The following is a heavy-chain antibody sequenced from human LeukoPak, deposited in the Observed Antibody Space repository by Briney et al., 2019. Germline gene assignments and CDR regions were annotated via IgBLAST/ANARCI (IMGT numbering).Heavy chain of an antibody. V-gene: IGHV5-51*01. CDR1: GYSFTSYW. J-gene: IGHJ4*02. CDR2: IYPGDSDT. CDR3: ATFSGSYLFDY. Sequence: GESLDTSFKGSGYSFTSYWIGWVREMPGKGLEWMGIIYPGDSDTRYSPSFQGQVTISADKSISTAYLQWSSLKASDTAMYYCATFSGSYLFDYWGQGTLVTASS. D-gene: IGHD3-10*01.